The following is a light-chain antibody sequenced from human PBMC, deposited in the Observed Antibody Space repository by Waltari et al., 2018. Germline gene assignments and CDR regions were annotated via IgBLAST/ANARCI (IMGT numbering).Light chain of an antibody. CDR1: QDIRIF. CDR3: QQSYDEPWHT. CDR2: AAS. Sequence: DIQMTQSPSSLSASVGDTITITCRASQDIRIFLNWYQKKPGKAPDLLIYAASNLQSGVPSRFSGRGSGTDFTLTIANLQPEDFATYYCQQSYDEPWHTFGGGTIVDVK. J-gene: IGKJ4*01. V-gene: IGKV1-39*01.